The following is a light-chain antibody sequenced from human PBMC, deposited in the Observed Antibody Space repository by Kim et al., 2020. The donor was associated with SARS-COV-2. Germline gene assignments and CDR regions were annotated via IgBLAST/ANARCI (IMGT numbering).Light chain of an antibody. CDR2: DVS. Sequence: GQSCTTSCPRTHAVIWAFYSVSWYTHHPGKAPKLMIYDVSERPSGVSDRFSGSKSGYTASLTISGLQSEDEADYYCSSYTASHTYVFGIGTKVTVL. V-gene: IGLV2-14*03. J-gene: IGLJ1*01. CDR3: SSYTASHTYV. CDR1: HAVIWAFYS.